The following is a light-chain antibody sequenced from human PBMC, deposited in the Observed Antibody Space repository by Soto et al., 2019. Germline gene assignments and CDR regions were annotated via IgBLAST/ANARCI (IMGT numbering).Light chain of an antibody. CDR1: SSNIGSND. CDR2: ENS. Sequence: QSVLTQPPSVSAAPGQKVTISCSGNSSNIGSNDVSWYQQLPGKAPKLLIYENSQRPSGIPERFSGSKSGTSATLGITGLQTGDEADYYCGTWDSSLIALFGTGTKVTVL. J-gene: IGLJ1*01. V-gene: IGLV1-51*02. CDR3: GTWDSSLIAL.